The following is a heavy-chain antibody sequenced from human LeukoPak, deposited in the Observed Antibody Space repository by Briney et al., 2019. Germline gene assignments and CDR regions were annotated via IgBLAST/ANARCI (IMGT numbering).Heavy chain of an antibody. CDR3: ARSPDYGGNLDY. CDR1: GGSISSYY. V-gene: IGHV4-59*01. J-gene: IGHJ4*02. D-gene: IGHD4-23*01. CDR2: IYYSGST. Sequence: PSETLSLTCTVSGGSISSYYWSWIRQPPGKGLEWIGYIYYSGSTNYNPSLKSRVTISGDTSRNQFYLKLSSVTAADAAVYYCARSPDYGGNLDYWGQGTLVTVSS.